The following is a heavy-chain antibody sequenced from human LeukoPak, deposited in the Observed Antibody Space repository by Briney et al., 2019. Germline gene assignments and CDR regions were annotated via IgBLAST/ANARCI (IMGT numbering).Heavy chain of an antibody. Sequence: GGSLRLSCAASGCTFTTYVMSWVRQAPGKGLEWVSAISGSGGSTYYADSVRGRFTLSRDNSKHTLYLQMNSLRAEDTAIYYCAKDTSDSSGYCDLDYWGQGTLVTVSS. D-gene: IGHD3-22*01. CDR2: ISGSGGST. J-gene: IGHJ4*02. CDR3: AKDTSDSSGYCDLDY. V-gene: IGHV3-23*01. CDR1: GCTFTTYV.